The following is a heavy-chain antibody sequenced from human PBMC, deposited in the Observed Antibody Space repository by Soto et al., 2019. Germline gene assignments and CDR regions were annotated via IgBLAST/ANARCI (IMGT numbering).Heavy chain of an antibody. Sequence: SETLSLTCAVYGGSFSGYYWSWIRQPPGKGLEWIGEINHSGSTNHNPSLKSRVTISVDTSKNQFSLKLSSVTAADTAVYYCARVKYYYDSSGYYYVRRWFDPWGQGTLVTVSS. D-gene: IGHD3-22*01. V-gene: IGHV4-34*01. CDR3: ARVKYYYDSSGYYYVRRWFDP. J-gene: IGHJ5*02. CDR2: INHSGST. CDR1: GGSFSGYY.